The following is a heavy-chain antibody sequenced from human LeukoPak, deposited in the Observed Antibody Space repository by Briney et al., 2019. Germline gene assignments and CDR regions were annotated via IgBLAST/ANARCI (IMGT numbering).Heavy chain of an antibody. D-gene: IGHD6-19*01. J-gene: IGHJ4*02. Sequence: PGGSLRLSCAASGFTFSSYAMHWVRQAPGKGLEWVAVISYDGSNKYYADSVKGRFTISRDSSKNTLYLQMNSLRAEDTAVYYCARKPGIAVAGSKIDYWGQGTLVTVSS. CDR1: GFTFSSYA. V-gene: IGHV3-30-3*01. CDR3: ARKPGIAVAGSKIDY. CDR2: ISYDGSNK.